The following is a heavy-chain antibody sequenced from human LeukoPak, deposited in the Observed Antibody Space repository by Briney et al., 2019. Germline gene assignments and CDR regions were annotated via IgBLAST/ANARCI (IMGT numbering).Heavy chain of an antibody. Sequence: GGSLRLSCRTSKFNFNSYGMTWVRQAPGKGPEWVSSISGSGSSTQYAASVQGRFTISRDNSKNTLYLQMNSLRAEDTAVYFCAKSRSGSANWALQIFDNWGQGTLVTVSS. CDR1: KFNFNSYG. V-gene: IGHV3-23*01. CDR3: AKSRSGSANWALQIFDN. D-gene: IGHD1-1*01. J-gene: IGHJ4*02. CDR2: ISGSGSST.